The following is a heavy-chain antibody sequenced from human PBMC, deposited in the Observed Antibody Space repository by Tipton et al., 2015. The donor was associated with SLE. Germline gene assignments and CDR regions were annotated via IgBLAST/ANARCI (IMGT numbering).Heavy chain of an antibody. V-gene: IGHV3-9*01. J-gene: IGHJ4*02. CDR1: GFNFDDYA. CDR2: ISWNSGTI. Sequence: SLRLSCAASGFNFDDYAMHWVRQPPGKGLEWVSGISWNSGTIGYADSVKGRFTTSRDNAKNSLYLQMNGLRAEDTALYYCAKGGYYFDSSRFRYFDDWGQGTLVTVSS. CDR3: AKGGYYFDSSRFRYFDD. D-gene: IGHD3-22*01.